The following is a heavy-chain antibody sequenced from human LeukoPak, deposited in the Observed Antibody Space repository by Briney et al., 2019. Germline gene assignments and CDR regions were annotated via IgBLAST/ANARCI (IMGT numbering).Heavy chain of an antibody. D-gene: IGHD3-22*01. CDR2: ISGSGGST. CDR1: GFTFSSYG. V-gene: IGHV3-23*01. CDR3: AKDDLVYYYDSSGWSYFDY. J-gene: IGHJ4*02. Sequence: SGGSLGLSCAASGFTFSSYGMSWIRQAPGKGLEWVSAISGSGGSTYYADSVKGRFTISRDNSKNTLYLQMNSLRAEDTAVYYCAKDDLVYYYDSSGWSYFDYWGQGTLVTVSS.